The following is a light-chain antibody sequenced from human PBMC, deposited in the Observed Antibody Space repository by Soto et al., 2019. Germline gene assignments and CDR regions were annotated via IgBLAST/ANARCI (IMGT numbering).Light chain of an antibody. CDR3: AAWDDSLSAVV. V-gene: IGLV1-40*01. CDR2: GNN. J-gene: IGLJ2*01. Sequence: QSVLTQPPSVSGAPGQRVTISCTGSSSNIGAGYDVHWYQQVPGTAPKLLIYGNNNRPSGVPDRFSGSKSGTSASLAIAGLQAEDDADYYCAAWDDSLSAVVFGGGTKLTVL. CDR1: SSNIGAGYD.